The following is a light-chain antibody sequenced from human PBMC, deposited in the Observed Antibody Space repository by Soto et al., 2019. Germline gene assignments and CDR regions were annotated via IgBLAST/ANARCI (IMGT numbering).Light chain of an antibody. J-gene: IGKJ1*01. CDR2: GAS. Sequence: EIVMTQSPATLSVSPGGRATLSCRASQSISDTLAWYQQKPGQAPRLLIYGASTRATGIPARFSGSGSGTDFTITISSLEPEDFEVYYCQQRGNWPQTFGQGTKVDIK. CDR3: QQRGNWPQT. CDR1: QSISDT. V-gene: IGKV3-11*01.